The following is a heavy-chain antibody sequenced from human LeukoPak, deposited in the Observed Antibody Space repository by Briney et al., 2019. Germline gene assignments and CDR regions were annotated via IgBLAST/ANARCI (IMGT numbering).Heavy chain of an antibody. Sequence: PSETLSLTCTVSGDSISRYYWSWIRQPAGKGLEWIGRIYNGGIITYNPSLKSRVTMSIDTSNNQFSLRLRFVTAADTAVYYCARDVVAAAGSWDYWGQGTLVTVSS. CDR2: IYNGGII. D-gene: IGHD6-13*01. CDR3: ARDVVAAAGSWDY. J-gene: IGHJ4*02. V-gene: IGHV4-4*07. CDR1: GDSISRYY.